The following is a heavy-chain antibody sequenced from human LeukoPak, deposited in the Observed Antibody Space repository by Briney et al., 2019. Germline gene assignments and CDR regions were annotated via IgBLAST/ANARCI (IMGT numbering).Heavy chain of an antibody. J-gene: IGHJ3*02. CDR2: IYNSGST. CDR3: ARNMTTVTTGVVSRHDAFDI. Sequence: SETLSLTCTVSGGSISSGNYYWGWIRQPPGKGLEWIVSIYNSGSTYYSTSLKSRVTISVDTSKNQFSLRLSSVTATDTAVYYCARNMTTVTTGVVSRHDAFDIWGQGTMVTVSS. V-gene: IGHV4-39*01. D-gene: IGHD4-11*01. CDR1: GGSISSGNYY.